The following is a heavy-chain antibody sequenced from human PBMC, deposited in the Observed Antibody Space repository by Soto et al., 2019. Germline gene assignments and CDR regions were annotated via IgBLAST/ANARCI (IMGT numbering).Heavy chain of an antibody. Sequence: QVQLVQSGAEVKKPGASVKVSCKASGYTFTSYDINWVRQATGQGLEWMGWMNPNSGNTGYAQKFQGRVTMTRNTSISTAYMELSSLRSEDTDVYYCSRAPQWGYRVNYYYFDYWGQGTLVTVSS. CDR3: SRAPQWGYRVNYYYFDY. J-gene: IGHJ4*02. V-gene: IGHV1-8*01. CDR2: MNPNSGNT. CDR1: GYTFTSYD. D-gene: IGHD3-16*02.